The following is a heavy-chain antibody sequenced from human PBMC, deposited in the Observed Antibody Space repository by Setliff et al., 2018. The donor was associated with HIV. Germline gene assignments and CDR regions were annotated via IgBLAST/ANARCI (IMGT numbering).Heavy chain of an antibody. CDR1: GFTFNHTW. Sequence: GGSLRLSCAASGFTFNHTWMSWVRQAPGKGLEWVGRIKRNADGGTADYAAPVKGRFSISRDDSENRLFLQMNSVKTEDTAVYYCTTMGADIDLYYYDSSGYYPFDHWGQGTLVTVSS. CDR3: TTMGADIDLYYYDSSGYYPFDH. J-gene: IGHJ4*02. CDR2: IKRNADGGTA. D-gene: IGHD3-22*01. V-gene: IGHV3-15*05.